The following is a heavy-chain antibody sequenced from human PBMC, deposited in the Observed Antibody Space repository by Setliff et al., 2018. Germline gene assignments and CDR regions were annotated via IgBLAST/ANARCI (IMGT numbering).Heavy chain of an antibody. V-gene: IGHV3-48*04. CDR1: GFTFSTYG. CDR2: LNNDGTTI. Sequence: GGSLRLSCAASGFTFSTYGLNWVRQAPGKGLEWISYLNNDGTTIYYADSVRGQFTISRDNARDSLYLQMNSLRAEDTAVYYCVRDTTSGWMLTNWGQGTLVTVSS. D-gene: IGHD1-26*01. CDR3: VRDTTSGWMLTN. J-gene: IGHJ4*02.